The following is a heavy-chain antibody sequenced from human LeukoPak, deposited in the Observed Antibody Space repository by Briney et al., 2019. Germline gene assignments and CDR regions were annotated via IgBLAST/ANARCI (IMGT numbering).Heavy chain of an antibody. CDR3: AKEEALPNYYDSSGYYLPPFDY. CDR1: GFGFGQYE. V-gene: IGHV3-48*03. Sequence: GGSLRLSCAASGFGFGQYEMNWVRQAPGKGLEGIPYISVRAATIYYGDSAEGRFTISRDDAKNSLYLQMNGLRVEDTAIYYCAKEEALPNYYDSSGYYLPPFDYWGQGTLVTVSS. D-gene: IGHD3-22*01. CDR2: ISVRAATI. J-gene: IGHJ4*02.